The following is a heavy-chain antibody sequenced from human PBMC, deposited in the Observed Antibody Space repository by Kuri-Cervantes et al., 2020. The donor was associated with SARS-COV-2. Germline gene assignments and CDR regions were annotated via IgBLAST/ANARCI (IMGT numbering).Heavy chain of an antibody. D-gene: IGHD3-3*01. CDR1: GFTFSSYS. CDR2: ISSSSSYI. V-gene: IGHV3-21*01. J-gene: IGHJ3*02. Sequence: GESLKISCAASGFTFSSYSMNWVRQAPGKGLEWVSSISSSSSYIYYADSVKGRFTISRDNAKNSLYLQMNSLRAEDTAVYYCARGTYYDFWSGYSNAFDIWGQGTMVTVSS. CDR3: ARGTYYDFWSGYSNAFDI.